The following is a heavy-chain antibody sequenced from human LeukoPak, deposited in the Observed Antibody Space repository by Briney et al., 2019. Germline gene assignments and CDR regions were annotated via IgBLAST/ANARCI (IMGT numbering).Heavy chain of an antibody. V-gene: IGHV4-61*10. J-gene: IGHJ6*03. Sequence: SETLSLTCTVSGGSISSGSYYWSWIRQPAGEGLEWIGYIYYSGSTNYNPSLKSRVTISVDTSKNQFSLKLSSVSAADTAVYYCARARTGDSLYYYYYYYMDVWGKGTTVTVSS. D-gene: IGHD7-27*01. CDR1: GGSISSGSYY. CDR2: IYYSGST. CDR3: ARARTGDSLYYYYYYYMDV.